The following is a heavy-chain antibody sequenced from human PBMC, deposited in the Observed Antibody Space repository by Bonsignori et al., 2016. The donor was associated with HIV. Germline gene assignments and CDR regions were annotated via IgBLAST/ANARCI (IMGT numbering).Heavy chain of an antibody. V-gene: IGHV4-34*01. CDR2: INHSGST. Sequence: WIRQPPGKGLEWIGEINHSGSTNYNPSLKSRVTISVDTSKNQFSLKLSSVTAADTAVYYCARGSPIARDNSGYYGGEAIDAFDIWGQGTMVTVSS. CDR3: ARGSPIARDNSGYYGGEAIDAFDI. J-gene: IGHJ3*02. D-gene: IGHD3-22*01.